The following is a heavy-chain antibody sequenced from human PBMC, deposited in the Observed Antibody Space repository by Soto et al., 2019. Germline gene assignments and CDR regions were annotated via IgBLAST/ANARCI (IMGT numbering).Heavy chain of an antibody. V-gene: IGHV1-46*01. D-gene: IGHD2-15*01. CDR3: AREENCSGGTCYSEYFHR. CDR1: GYLFTAYS. J-gene: IGHJ1*01. Sequence: ASVKVSCKASGYLFTAYSMHWVRLAPGQGLEWMGVVNPSGGSTRYAQNFQGRVTMTRDTSTTTIYMELSSLRSDDTAIYYCAREENCSGGTCYSEYFHRWGQGTLVTVSS. CDR2: VNPSGGST.